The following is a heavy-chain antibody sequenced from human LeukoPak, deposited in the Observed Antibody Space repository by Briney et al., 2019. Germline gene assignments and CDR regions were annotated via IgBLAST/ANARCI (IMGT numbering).Heavy chain of an antibody. CDR2: IRYDGSNK. J-gene: IGHJ4*02. CDR1: GFTFSSYG. D-gene: IGHD3-10*01. V-gene: IGHV3-30*02. Sequence: GGSLRLSSAASGFTFSSYGMHWVRQAPGKGLEWVAFIRYDGSNKYYADSVKGRFTISRDNSKNTLYLQMNGLRAEDTAVYYCAKDLMAFGELLAVFDYWGQGTLVTVSS. CDR3: AKDLMAFGELLAVFDY.